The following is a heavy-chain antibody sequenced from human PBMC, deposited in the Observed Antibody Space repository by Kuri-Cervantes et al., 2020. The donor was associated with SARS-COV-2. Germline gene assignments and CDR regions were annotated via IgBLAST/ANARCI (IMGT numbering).Heavy chain of an antibody. CDR1: GGTFSSYT. J-gene: IGHJ4*02. V-gene: IGHV1-8*03. CDR2: INPNSGNT. CDR3: ARVGHDFWSGYYSY. D-gene: IGHD3-3*01. Sequence: ASVKVSCKASGGTFSSYTISWVRQAPGQGLEWMGWINPNSGNTGYAQKFQGRVTITRNTSISTAYMELSSLRSEDTAVYYCARVGHDFWSGYYSYWGQGTLVTVSS.